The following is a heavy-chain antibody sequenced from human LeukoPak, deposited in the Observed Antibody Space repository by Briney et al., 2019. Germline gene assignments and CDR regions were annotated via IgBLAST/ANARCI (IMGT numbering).Heavy chain of an antibody. J-gene: IGHJ4*02. CDR2: ISGSGGST. CDR3: AKGWYVVPAAIS. D-gene: IGHD2-2*02. CDR1: GFTFSSYA. Sequence: GGSLRLSCAASGFTFSSYAMSWVRQAPGKGLEWVSAISGSGGSTYYADSVKGWFTISRDNSKNTLYLQMNSLRAEDTAVYYCAKGWYVVPAAISWGQGTLVTVSS. V-gene: IGHV3-23*01.